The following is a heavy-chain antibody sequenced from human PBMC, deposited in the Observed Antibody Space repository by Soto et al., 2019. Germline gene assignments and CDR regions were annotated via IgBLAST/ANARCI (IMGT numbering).Heavy chain of an antibody. CDR2: FIPIFGTA. J-gene: IGHJ6*02. Sequence: QVQLVQSGAEVKKPGSSVKVSCKASGGTFSSYAISWVRQAPGQGLEWMGGFIPIFGTANYAQKFQGRVTITADESTSTAFMELGSLRSEETAFYYCARESADCSGGSCYSYYYYYYGMDVWGQGTTVTGS. V-gene: IGHV1-69*01. CDR1: GGTFSSYA. D-gene: IGHD2-15*01. CDR3: ARESADCSGGSCYSYYYYYYGMDV.